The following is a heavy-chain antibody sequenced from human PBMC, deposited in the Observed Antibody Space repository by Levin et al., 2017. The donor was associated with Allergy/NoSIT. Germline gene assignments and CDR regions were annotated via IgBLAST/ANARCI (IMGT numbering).Heavy chain of an antibody. D-gene: IGHD2-15*01. CDR1: GYTFTDYY. Sequence: GESLKISCKASGYTFTDYYIHWVRQGPGQGLEWMGWINPNSGGIKNAQKFLGRVTMTRDTSISTAYMELRRLRSDDTAVYYCAMQRGSGMDVWGQGTTVTVSS. CDR3: AMQRGSGMDV. CDR2: INPNSGGI. J-gene: IGHJ6*02. V-gene: IGHV1-2*02.